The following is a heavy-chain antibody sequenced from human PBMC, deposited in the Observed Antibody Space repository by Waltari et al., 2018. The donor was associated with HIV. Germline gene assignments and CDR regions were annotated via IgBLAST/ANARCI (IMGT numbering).Heavy chain of an antibody. V-gene: IGHV3-48*02. D-gene: IGHD1-26*01. CDR2: ISGSTNTK. CDR1: GFSITTYS. Sequence: EVQLVESGGGLVQPGGTLRLSCSVSGFSITTYSIYWVRKRPGKGLELISYISGSTNTKYDAESVKGRFTVSRDNAKNSAFLDMSALRDDDTAIYYCARDKLGDSAPVWGQGTTVAVSS. CDR3: ARDKLGDSAPV. J-gene: IGHJ6*02.